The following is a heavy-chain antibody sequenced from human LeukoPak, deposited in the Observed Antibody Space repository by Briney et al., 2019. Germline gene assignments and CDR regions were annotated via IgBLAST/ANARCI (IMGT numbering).Heavy chain of an antibody. CDR1: GASISTYY. Sequence: PSETLSLTCTVSGASISTYYWSWIRQPAGKGLEWIGRIYSSGSTNYNPSLKSRVTMSVDTSKNQFSLKLSSVTAADTAVYYCARGQYHLLYWYFDLWGRGTLVTVSS. D-gene: IGHD2-2*01. V-gene: IGHV4-4*07. CDR3: ARGQYHLLYWYFDL. J-gene: IGHJ2*01. CDR2: IYSSGST.